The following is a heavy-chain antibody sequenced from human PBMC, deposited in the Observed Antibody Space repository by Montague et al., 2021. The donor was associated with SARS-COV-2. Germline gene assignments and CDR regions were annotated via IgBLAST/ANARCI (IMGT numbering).Heavy chain of an antibody. CDR3: ARILTRGYFDY. Sequence: VKPTQTLTLTCTFSGFSLSTSGMCVSWLRQPPGKALEWLAXIXXXXDXYYNTSLNTRLTISKDTSKNQVVLTMTNMDPMDTATYYCARILTRGYFDYWGLETLVTVSS. J-gene: IGHJ4*02. D-gene: IGHD4-23*01. CDR2: IXXXXDX. CDR1: GFSLSTSGMC. V-gene: IGHV2-70*13.